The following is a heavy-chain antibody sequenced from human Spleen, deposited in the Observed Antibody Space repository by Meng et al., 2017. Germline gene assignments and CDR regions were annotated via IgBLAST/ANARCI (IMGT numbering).Heavy chain of an antibody. J-gene: IGHJ4*02. CDR2: ISGSGGST. D-gene: IGHD1-26*01. CDR1: GFTFSDYY. V-gene: IGHV3-23*01. CDR3: ANPREQYSGSYNFDY. Sequence: GESLKISCAASGFTFSDYYMSWVRQAPGKGLEWVSAISGSGGSTYYADSVKGRFTISRDNSKNTLYLQMNSLRAEDTAVYYCANPREQYSGSYNFDYWGQGTLVTVSS.